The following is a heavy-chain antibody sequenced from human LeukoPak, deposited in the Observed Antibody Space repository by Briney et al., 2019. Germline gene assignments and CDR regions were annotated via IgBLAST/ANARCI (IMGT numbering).Heavy chain of an antibody. CDR3: ARGRPHGNDY. V-gene: IGHV3-74*01. Sequence: PGGSLRLSCAASGFTFSSHWMHWVRQAPGKGLVWVSRINSDGSSIGYADSVKGRFSIPRDNAKNTLYLQMNSPRVEDTAVYYCARGRPHGNDYWGQGTLVTVSS. CDR2: INSDGSSI. J-gene: IGHJ4*02. CDR1: GFTFSSHW. D-gene: IGHD4-23*01.